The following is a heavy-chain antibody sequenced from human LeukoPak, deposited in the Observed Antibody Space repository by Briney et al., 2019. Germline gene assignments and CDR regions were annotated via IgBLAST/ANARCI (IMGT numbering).Heavy chain of an antibody. CDR1: GFTFSSYG. D-gene: IGHD5-18*01. Sequence: GGSLRLSCTASGFTFSSYGMSRVRQAPEKGLEWVSAISSSGGSTYYADSVKGRLTISRDNSKNTLYLQMNSLRAEDTAVYYCAKAGSGYNFGGFVWGQGTLVNVSS. J-gene: IGHJ4*02. V-gene: IGHV3-23*01. CDR3: AKAGSGYNFGGFV. CDR2: ISSSGGST.